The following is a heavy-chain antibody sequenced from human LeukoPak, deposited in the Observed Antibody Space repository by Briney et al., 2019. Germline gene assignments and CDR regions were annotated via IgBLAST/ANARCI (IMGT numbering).Heavy chain of an antibody. D-gene: IGHD2-15*01. CDR3: TRDHCSGDNCPSFDY. CDR2: IGAYNGDT. J-gene: IGHJ4*02. CDR1: GYTFTSFG. Sequence: GASVKVSCKPSGYTFTSFGISWVRQAPGQGLESMGWIGAYNGDTNYAQKFQGRVTVTTDTSTSTAYMDLRSLRSDDTAVYYCTRDHCSGDNCPSFDYWGQGTLVTVSS. V-gene: IGHV1-18*04.